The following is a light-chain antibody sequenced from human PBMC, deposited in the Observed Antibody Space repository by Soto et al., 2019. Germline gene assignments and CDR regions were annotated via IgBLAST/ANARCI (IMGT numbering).Light chain of an antibody. CDR2: GNS. CDR3: QSYDSSLSAHYV. CDR1: SSNIGATYD. V-gene: IGLV1-40*01. Sequence: QWALTQVRSVSGAPGARVTISCTGSSSNIGATYDVQWYQQLPGTAPKLLIYGNSNRPSGVPDRFSGSKSGTSASLAITGLQADDEADYYCQSYDSSLSAHYVFGTGTKVTVL. J-gene: IGLJ1*01.